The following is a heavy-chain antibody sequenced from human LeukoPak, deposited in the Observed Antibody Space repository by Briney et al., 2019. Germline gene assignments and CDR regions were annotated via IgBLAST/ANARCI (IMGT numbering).Heavy chain of an antibody. V-gene: IGHV1-2*02. CDR3: ARDLGLYYYYYCMDV. J-gene: IGHJ6*03. Sequence: ASVKVSCKTSGYTFTDYYMHWVRQAPGQGLEWMGWINPNSGGTNYAQKFQGRVTMTRDTSISTAYMELSRLRSDDTAVYYCARDLGLYYYYYCMDVWGKGTTVTVSS. CDR1: GYTFTDYY. CDR2: INPNSGGT.